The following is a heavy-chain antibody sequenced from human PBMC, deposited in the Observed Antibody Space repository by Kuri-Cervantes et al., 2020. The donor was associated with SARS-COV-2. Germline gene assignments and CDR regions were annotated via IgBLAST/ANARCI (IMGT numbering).Heavy chain of an antibody. CDR1: GFTLTSYG. CDR2: IRYDGSNK. J-gene: IGHJ4*02. Sequence: GGSLRLSCATSGFTLTSYGIHWVRQAPGKGLEWVTYIRYDGSNKYYADSVKGRFTISRDNSKNTLYLQMNSLRAEDTAVYYCASSYGSGSYVDYWGQGTL. CDR3: ASSYGSGSYVDY. D-gene: IGHD3-10*01. V-gene: IGHV3-30*02.